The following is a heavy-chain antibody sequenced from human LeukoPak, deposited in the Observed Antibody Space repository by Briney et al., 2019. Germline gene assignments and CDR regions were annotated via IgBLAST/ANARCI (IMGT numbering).Heavy chain of an antibody. CDR1: GGSFSGYY. J-gene: IGHJ4*02. V-gene: IGHV4-59*10. CDR3: ARGVDSSGYYSFDY. D-gene: IGHD3-22*01. CDR2: IYTSGST. Sequence: PSETLSLTCAVYGGSFSGYYWSWIRQPPGKGLEWIGRIYTSGSTNYNPSLKSRVTMSVDTSKNQFSLKLSSVTAADTAVYYCARGVDSSGYYSFDYWGQGTLVTVSS.